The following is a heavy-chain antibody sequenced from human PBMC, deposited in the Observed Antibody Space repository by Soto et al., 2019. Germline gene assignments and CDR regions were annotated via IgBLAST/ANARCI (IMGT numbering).Heavy chain of an antibody. V-gene: IGHV1-3*01. CDR3: AEDTSGYYY. CDR2: VNAGTGNA. D-gene: IGHD3-22*01. Sequence: ASVKVSSKGSGHTFTSFAIHLVRQAPGQGLEWMGWVNAGTGNAQYSQNFQDRGTFTRDTSASTAYMELSSLGFEDTAVYYCAEDTSGYYYWGQGTPVTVS. J-gene: IGHJ4*02. CDR1: GHTFTSFA.